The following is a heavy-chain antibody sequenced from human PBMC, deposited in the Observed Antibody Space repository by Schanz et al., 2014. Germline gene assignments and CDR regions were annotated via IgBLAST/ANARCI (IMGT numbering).Heavy chain of an antibody. V-gene: IGHV3-23*04. CDR1: GFTFSTYA. CDR3: AYYDVLTGFDY. CDR2: ITTGGNT. J-gene: IGHJ4*02. Sequence: VQLVESGGGVVQPGRSLRLSCAASGFTFSTYAMSWARQTPGKGLEWVSSITTGGNTYYRDSVKGRFIVSRDNSKNTLYLQMNSLRAEDTAVYYCAYYDVLTGFDYWGQGTQVTVSS. D-gene: IGHD3-9*01.